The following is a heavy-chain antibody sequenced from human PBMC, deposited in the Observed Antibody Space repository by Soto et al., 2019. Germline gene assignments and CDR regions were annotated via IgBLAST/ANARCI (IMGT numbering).Heavy chain of an antibody. Sequence: EVQLLETGGNLIQPGGSLRLSCAASGFTIISNSMSWVRQAPGRGLKWVSVIDSSGDTYYTDSVKGRFILSRDTSRNTLYLQMNNLRTEDTAVYYCARWHPNHHFFDSWGQGTLVTVSS. CDR3: ARWHPNHHFFDS. D-gene: IGHD3-3*02. CDR1: GFTIISNS. J-gene: IGHJ4*02. V-gene: IGHV3-53*02. CDR2: IDSSGDT.